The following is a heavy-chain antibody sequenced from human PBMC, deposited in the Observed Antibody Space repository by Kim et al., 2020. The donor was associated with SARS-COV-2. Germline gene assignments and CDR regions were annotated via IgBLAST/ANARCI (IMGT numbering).Heavy chain of an antibody. CDR1: GFTFSSYG. CDR2: ISYDGSNK. V-gene: IGHV3-30*18. J-gene: IGHJ3*02. Sequence: GGSLRLSCAASGFTFSSYGMHWVRQAPGKGLEWVAVISYDGSNKYYADSVKGRFTISRDNSKNTLYLQMNSLRAEDTAVYYCAKDLGYCSSTSCNAFDIWGQGTMVTVSS. CDR3: AKDLGYCSSTSCNAFDI. D-gene: IGHD2-2*01.